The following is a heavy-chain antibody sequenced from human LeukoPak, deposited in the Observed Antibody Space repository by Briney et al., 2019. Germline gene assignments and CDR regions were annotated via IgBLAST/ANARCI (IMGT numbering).Heavy chain of an antibody. Sequence: GGSLRLSCAASGFTFSSYAMSWVRQAPGKGLEWVSAISGSGGSTYYADSVKGRFTISRDNSKNTLYLQMNSLRAEDTAVYYCAEDFGGSYAGLYYYYYYYMDVWGKGTTVTVSS. CDR2: ISGSGGST. CDR1: GFTFSSYA. CDR3: AEDFGGSYAGLYYYYYYYMDV. V-gene: IGHV3-23*01. J-gene: IGHJ6*03. D-gene: IGHD1-26*01.